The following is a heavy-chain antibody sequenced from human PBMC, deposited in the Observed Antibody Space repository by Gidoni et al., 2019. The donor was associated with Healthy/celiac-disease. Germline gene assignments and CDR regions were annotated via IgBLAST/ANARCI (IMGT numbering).Heavy chain of an antibody. Sequence: QVQLQESGPGLVTPSQTLSLTCTVSGGSISSRDYSWRWIRQPPGKGLEWIGYIYYSGSTYYNPSLKSRVTISVDTSKNQFSLKLSSVTAADTAVYYCARASMTTRYYYYMDVWGKGTTVTVSS. CDR3: ARASMTTRYYYYMDV. CDR1: GGSISSRDYS. CDR2: IYYSGST. J-gene: IGHJ6*03. V-gene: IGHV4-30-4*01. D-gene: IGHD4-17*01.